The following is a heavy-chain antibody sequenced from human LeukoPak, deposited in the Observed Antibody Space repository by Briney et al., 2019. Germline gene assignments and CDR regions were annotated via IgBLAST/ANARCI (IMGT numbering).Heavy chain of an antibody. J-gene: IGHJ4*02. Sequence: GGSLRLSCAASGFTFSSYSMNWVRQAPGKGLEWVSAISGSGGSTYYADSVKGRFTISRDNSKNTLYLQMNSLRAEDTAVYYCAKQKKTYYYDSSGYYPFDYWGQGTLVTVSS. CDR1: GFTFSSYS. V-gene: IGHV3-23*01. CDR3: AKQKKTYYYDSSGYYPFDY. CDR2: ISGSGGST. D-gene: IGHD3-22*01.